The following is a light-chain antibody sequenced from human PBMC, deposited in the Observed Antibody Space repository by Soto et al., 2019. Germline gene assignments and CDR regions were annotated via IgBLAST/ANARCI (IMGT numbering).Light chain of an antibody. CDR2: QVS. Sequence: DIQMTQSPSTLSASVGDTVTITCRASQIISSWLAWYQQKPGKAPNLLIYQVSSLESGVPSRFSGSGSGTEFTLTISSLQPDDFATYYCQHYKRYPYNFGQGTKLEIK. CDR1: QIISSW. V-gene: IGKV1-5*03. J-gene: IGKJ2*01. CDR3: QHYKRYPYN.